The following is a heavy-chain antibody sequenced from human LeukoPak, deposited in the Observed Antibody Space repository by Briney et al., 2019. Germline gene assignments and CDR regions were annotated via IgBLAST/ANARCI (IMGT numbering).Heavy chain of an antibody. CDR1: GFTFSGYA. CDR2: ISGSGGST. CDR3: AKDLKNRRSMITFGGVIVNP. D-gene: IGHD3-16*02. J-gene: IGHJ5*02. V-gene: IGHV3-23*01. Sequence: GGSLRLSCAASGFTFSGYAMSWVRQAPGKGLEWVSAISGSGGSTYYADSVKGRFTISRDNSKNTLYLQMNSLRAEDTAVYYCAKDLKNRRSMITFGGVIVNPWGQGTLVTVSS.